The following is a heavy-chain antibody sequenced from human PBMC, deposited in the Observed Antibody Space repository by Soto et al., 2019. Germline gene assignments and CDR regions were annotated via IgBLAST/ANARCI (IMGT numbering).Heavy chain of an antibody. CDR1: GYTFTSCD. V-gene: IGHV1-8*01. Sequence: ASVKVSCKASGYTFTSCDINWVRQATGQGLEWMGWMNPNSGNTGYAQKFQGRVTMTRNTSISTAYMELSSLRSEDTAVYYCATAGKYSGYDDLDYWGQGTLVTVSS. J-gene: IGHJ4*02. CDR2: MNPNSGNT. CDR3: ATAGKYSGYDDLDY. D-gene: IGHD5-12*01.